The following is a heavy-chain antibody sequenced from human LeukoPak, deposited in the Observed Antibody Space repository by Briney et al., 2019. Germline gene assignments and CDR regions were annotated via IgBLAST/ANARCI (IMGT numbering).Heavy chain of an antibody. CDR1: GGSISSYY. D-gene: IGHD6-13*01. J-gene: IGHJ4*02. CDR3: ARRSIAAAGTPYFDY. Sequence: SETLSLTCTVSGGSISSYYWSWIRQPPGKGLEWIGYIYYSGSTNYNPSLKSRVTISVDTSKNQFSLKLSSVTAADTAAYYCARRSIAAAGTPYFDYWGQGTLVTVSS. CDR2: IYYSGST. V-gene: IGHV4-59*01.